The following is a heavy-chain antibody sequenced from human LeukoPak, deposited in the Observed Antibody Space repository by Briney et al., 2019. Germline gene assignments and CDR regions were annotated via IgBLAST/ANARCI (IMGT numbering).Heavy chain of an antibody. CDR3: ARASTKAWFGELRYGMDV. CDR2: IYYSRST. V-gene: IGHV4-31*03. J-gene: IGHJ6*02. Sequence: SETLSLTCTVSGGSISSGGYYWSWIRQHPGKGLEWIGYIYYSRSTYYNPSLKSRVTISVDTSKNQFSLKLSSVTAADTAVYYCARASTKAWFGELRYGMDVWGQGTTVTVSS. CDR1: GGSISSGGYY. D-gene: IGHD3-10*01.